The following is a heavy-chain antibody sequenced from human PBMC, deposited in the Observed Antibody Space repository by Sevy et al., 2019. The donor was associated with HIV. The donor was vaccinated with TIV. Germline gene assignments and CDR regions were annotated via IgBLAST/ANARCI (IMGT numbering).Heavy chain of an antibody. J-gene: IGHJ4*02. Sequence: GGSLRLSCAASGFTFSSYEMNWVRQAPGKGLEWVSYISSSGSTINYADSVKGRFTISRDNAKNSLYLQMNSLRAEDTAVYYCVSSGWLPFDYWGQGTLVTVSS. CDR2: ISSSGSTI. CDR1: GFTFSSYE. CDR3: VSSGWLPFDY. V-gene: IGHV3-48*03. D-gene: IGHD6-19*01.